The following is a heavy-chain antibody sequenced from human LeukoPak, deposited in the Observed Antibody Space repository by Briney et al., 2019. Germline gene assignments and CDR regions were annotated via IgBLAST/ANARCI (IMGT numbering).Heavy chain of an antibody. J-gene: IGHJ6*02. D-gene: IGHD1-1*01. CDR2: IIPIFGTA. CDR3: ARGKRPSGMWIVDNSWYYYGMDV. Sequence: ASVKVSCKASGGTFSSYAISWVRQAPRQGLEWMGGIIPIFGTANYAQKFQGRVTITADESTSTAYMELSSLRSEDTAVYYCARGKRPSGMWIVDNSWYYYGMDVWGQGTTVTVSS. V-gene: IGHV1-69*13. CDR1: GGTFSSYA.